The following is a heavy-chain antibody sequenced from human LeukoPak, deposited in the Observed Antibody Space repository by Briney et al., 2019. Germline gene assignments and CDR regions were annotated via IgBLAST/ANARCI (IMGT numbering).Heavy chain of an antibody. Sequence: GASVKVSCKASGYTFTSYYMHWVRQAPGRGLEWMGIINPSGGSTSYAQKFQGRVTMTRDTSTSTVYMELSSLRSEDTAVYYCARDRGPYSGSYRDAFDIWGQGTMVTVSS. J-gene: IGHJ3*02. CDR2: INPSGGST. V-gene: IGHV1-46*01. CDR1: GYTFTSYY. D-gene: IGHD1-26*01. CDR3: ARDRGPYSGSYRDAFDI.